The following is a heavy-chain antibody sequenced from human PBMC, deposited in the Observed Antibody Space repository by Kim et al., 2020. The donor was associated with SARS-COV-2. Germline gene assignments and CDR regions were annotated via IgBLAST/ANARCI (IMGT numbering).Heavy chain of an antibody. J-gene: IGHJ4*02. CDR2: FDPEDGET. V-gene: IGHV1-24*01. D-gene: IGHD2-21*02. CDR1: GYTLTELS. Sequence: ASVKVSCKVSGYTLTELSMHWVRQAPGKGLEWMGGFDPEDGETIYAQKFQGRVTMTEDTSTDTAYMELSSLRSEDTAMYYCATSFAYCGGDCYSLFGYWGQGTLVTVSS. CDR3: ATSFAYCGGDCYSLFGY.